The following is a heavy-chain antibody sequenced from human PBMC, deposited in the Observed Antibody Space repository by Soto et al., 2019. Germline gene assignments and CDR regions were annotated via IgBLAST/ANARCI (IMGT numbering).Heavy chain of an antibody. CDR3: ASPPNGFGFDV. J-gene: IGHJ3*01. D-gene: IGHD3-16*01. CDR2: INHSGSI. Sequence: QVLLQQWGAGLLKSSETLSLTCAVYGGSFSVYSWTWIRQPPGKGLEWIGEINHSGSINYNPSLKSRVTISVDTTKNHFLLKLRSVTAADTAVYYCASPPNGFGFDVWGQGTMVTVSS. V-gene: IGHV4-34*01. CDR1: GGSFSVYS.